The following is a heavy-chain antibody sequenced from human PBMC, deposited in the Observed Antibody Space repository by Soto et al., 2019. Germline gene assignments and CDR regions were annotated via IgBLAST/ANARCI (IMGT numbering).Heavy chain of an antibody. J-gene: IGHJ4*02. D-gene: IGHD1-26*01. Sequence: GGSLRLSCAASGFTFSSYAMSWVRQAPGKGLEWVSAISGSGGSTYYADSVKGRFTISRDNSKSTLYLQMNSLRAEDTAVYYCAKDGKWDHRSWYYFDYWGQGTLVTVSS. CDR3: AKDGKWDHRSWYYFDY. CDR1: GFTFSSYA. V-gene: IGHV3-23*01. CDR2: ISGSGGST.